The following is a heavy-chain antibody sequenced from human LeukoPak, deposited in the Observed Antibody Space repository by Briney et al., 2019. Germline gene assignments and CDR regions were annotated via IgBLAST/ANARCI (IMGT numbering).Heavy chain of an antibody. V-gene: IGHV3-23*01. J-gene: IGHJ4*02. CDR2: ISGSGGST. D-gene: IGHD5-12*01. CDR3: AKDPRGYSGYDWGNY. Sequence: PGRSLRLSCAASGFTFSSYAMSWVRQAPGKGLEWVSAISGSGGSTYYADSVKGRFTISRDNSKNTLYLQMNSLRAEDTAVYYCAKDPRGYSGYDWGNYWGQGTLVTVSS. CDR1: GFTFSSYA.